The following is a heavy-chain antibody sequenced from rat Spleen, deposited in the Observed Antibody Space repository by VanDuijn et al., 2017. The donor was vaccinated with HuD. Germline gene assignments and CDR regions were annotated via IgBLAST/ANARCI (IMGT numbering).Heavy chain of an antibody. D-gene: IGHD1-6*01. CDR2: ITNASGRT. Sequence: EVQLVESGGGLVQPGGSLKLSCVASGFTFNNYWLTWIRQAPGRGLEWIASITNASGRTYSSDFVKGRFTLSRDNAKSSLYLQMGSLRSEDTATYYGTTYSDYATSPFASWGRGALVTVSS. J-gene: IGHJ3*01. CDR3: TTYSDYATSPFAS. V-gene: IGHV5-31*01. CDR1: GFTFNNYW.